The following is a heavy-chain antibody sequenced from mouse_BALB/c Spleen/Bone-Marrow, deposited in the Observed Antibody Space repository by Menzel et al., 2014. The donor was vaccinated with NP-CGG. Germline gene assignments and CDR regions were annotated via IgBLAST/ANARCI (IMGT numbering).Heavy chain of an antibody. D-gene: IGHD1-1*01. CDR2: IWGGGST. V-gene: IGHV2-6-4*01. CDR3: ARNYYGSSYYYAMDY. CDR1: GFSLSRYS. J-gene: IGHJ4*01. Sequence: VNVVESGPGLVAPSQSLSITRTVSGFSLSRYSVHWVRQPPGKGLEWLGMIWGGGSTDYNSALKSRLSISKDNSKSXVFLKMYSLQTDDTAMYYCARNYYGSSYYYAMDYWGQGTSVTVSS.